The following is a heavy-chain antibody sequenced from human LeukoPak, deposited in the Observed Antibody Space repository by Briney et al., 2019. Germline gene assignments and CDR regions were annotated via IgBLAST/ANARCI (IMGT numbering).Heavy chain of an antibody. D-gene: IGHD2-2*02. CDR1: GFTFSSYA. V-gene: IGHV3-23*01. CDR3: ASLYTSFYYFDY. J-gene: IGHJ4*02. Sequence: GGSLRLSCAASGFTFSSYAMSWVRQAPGKGLEWVSGISGSGGSTYYADSVKGRFTISRDNSKNTLYLQMNSLRAEDTAVYYCASLYTSFYYFDYWGQGTLVTVSS. CDR2: ISGSGGST.